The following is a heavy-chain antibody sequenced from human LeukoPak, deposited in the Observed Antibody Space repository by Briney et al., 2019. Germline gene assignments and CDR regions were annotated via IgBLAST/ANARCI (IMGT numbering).Heavy chain of an antibody. V-gene: IGHV4-39*01. Sequence: SETLSLTCTVSGGSISSSSYYWGWIRQPPGKGLEWIGSIYYSGSTYYNPSLKSRVTISVDTSKNQFSLKLSSVTAVDTAVYYCGNYDFWSGSNIREDYWGQGTLVTVSS. J-gene: IGHJ4*02. CDR3: GNYDFWSGSNIREDY. CDR2: IYYSGST. D-gene: IGHD3-3*01. CDR1: GGSISSSSYY.